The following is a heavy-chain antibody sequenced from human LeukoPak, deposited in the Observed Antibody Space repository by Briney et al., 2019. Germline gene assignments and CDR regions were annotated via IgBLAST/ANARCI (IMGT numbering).Heavy chain of an antibody. J-gene: IGHJ5*02. Sequence: ASVKVSCKASGYSFGIFGISWVRQAPGQGLEWMGWISANNGNTKYARNLQGRVTMTTDTSTSTAYMELRSLRSDDTAVYYCARVGVVVPAAWFDPWGQGTLVTVSS. CDR1: GYSFGIFG. CDR3: ARVGVVVPAAWFDP. CDR2: ISANNGNT. D-gene: IGHD2-2*01. V-gene: IGHV1-18*01.